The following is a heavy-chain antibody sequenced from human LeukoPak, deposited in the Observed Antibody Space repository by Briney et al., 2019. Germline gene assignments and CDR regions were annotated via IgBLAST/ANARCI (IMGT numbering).Heavy chain of an antibody. CDR1: GFTFSSYA. CDR2: INQDGSEK. J-gene: IGHJ4*02. D-gene: IGHD2/OR15-2a*01. CDR3: SRFVTVPGNPQDY. Sequence: PGGSLRLSCAASGFTFSSYAMSWVRLAPGEGLEWVANINQDGSEKYYVDSVKGRFTISRDNAKNSLYLQMNSLRAEDTAVYYCSRFVTVPGNPQDYWGQGTLVTVSS. V-gene: IGHV3-7*01.